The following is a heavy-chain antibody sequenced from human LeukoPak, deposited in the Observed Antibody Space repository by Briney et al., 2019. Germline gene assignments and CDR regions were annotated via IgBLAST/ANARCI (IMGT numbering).Heavy chain of an antibody. D-gene: IGHD6-19*01. CDR1: GYTFTGYY. Sequence: ASVKVSCKASGYTFTGYYMHWVRQAPGQGLEWMGWINPNSGGTNYAQKFQGRVTMTRDTPISTAYMELSRLRSDDTAVYYCADIAVAGLNAFDIWGQGTMVTVSS. J-gene: IGHJ3*02. CDR2: INPNSGGT. CDR3: ADIAVAGLNAFDI. V-gene: IGHV1-2*02.